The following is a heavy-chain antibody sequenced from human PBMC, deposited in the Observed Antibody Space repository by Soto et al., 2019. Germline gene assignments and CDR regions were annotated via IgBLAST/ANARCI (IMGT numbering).Heavy chain of an antibody. CDR2: IYYSGST. J-gene: IGHJ3*02. CDR1: GGSISSGSYY. V-gene: IGHV4-39*01. D-gene: IGHD4-17*01. Sequence: PSETLSLTCTVSGGSISSGSYYWGWIRQPPGKGLEWIGSIYYSGSTYYNPSLKSRVTISVDTSKNQFSLKLSSVTAADTAVYYCARLLATVTTRAFDIWGQGTMVPVSS. CDR3: ARLLATVTTRAFDI.